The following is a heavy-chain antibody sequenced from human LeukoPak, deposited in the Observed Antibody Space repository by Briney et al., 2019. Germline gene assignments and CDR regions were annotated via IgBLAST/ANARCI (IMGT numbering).Heavy chain of an antibody. V-gene: IGHV4-34*01. CDR3: ASGAVAGAFDY. Sequence: PSETLSLTCAVYGGSFSGYYWSWIRQPPGKGLEWIGETNHSGSTNYNPSLKSRVTISVDTSKNQFSLKLSSVTAADTAVYYCASGAVAGAFDYWGQGTLVTVSS. D-gene: IGHD6-19*01. CDR2: TNHSGST. CDR1: GGSFSGYY. J-gene: IGHJ4*02.